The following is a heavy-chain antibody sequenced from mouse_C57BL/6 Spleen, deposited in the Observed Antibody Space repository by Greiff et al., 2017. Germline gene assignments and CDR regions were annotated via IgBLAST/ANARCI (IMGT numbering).Heavy chain of an antibody. D-gene: IGHD2-4*01. Sequence: VQLQQPGAELVRPGSSVKLSCKASGYTFTSYWMDWVKQRPGQGLEWIGNIYPSDSETHYNQKFKDKATLTVDKSSSTAYMQLSSLTSEDSAVYYCARGDYPYYFDYWGQGTTLTVSS. CDR3: ARGDYPYYFDY. CDR2: IYPSDSET. J-gene: IGHJ2*01. V-gene: IGHV1-61*01. CDR1: GYTFTSYW.